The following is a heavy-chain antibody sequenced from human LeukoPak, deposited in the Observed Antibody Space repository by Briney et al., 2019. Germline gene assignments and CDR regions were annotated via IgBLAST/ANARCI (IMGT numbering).Heavy chain of an antibody. CDR3: VRDLYYDYVWGIYTLFDY. CDR1: GYTFTSYG. D-gene: IGHD3-16*01. CDR2: ISAYNGNT. J-gene: IGHJ4*02. Sequence: GASVKVSCKASGYTFTSYGIRWVRQAPGQGLEWMGWISAYNGNTNYAQKLQGRVTMTTDTSTSTAYMELRSLRSDDTPVYYCVRDLYYDYVWGIYTLFDYWGQGTLVTVSS. V-gene: IGHV1-18*01.